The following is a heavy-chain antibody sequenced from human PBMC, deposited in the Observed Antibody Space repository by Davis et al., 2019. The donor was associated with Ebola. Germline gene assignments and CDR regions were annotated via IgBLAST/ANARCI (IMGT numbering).Heavy chain of an antibody. CDR1: GYTFTSYD. CDR2: IIPIFGTA. CDR3: ARGRGHYESSGGDF. D-gene: IGHD3-22*01. V-gene: IGHV1-69*05. Sequence: SVKVSCKASGYTFTSYDINWVRQATGQGLEWMGGIIPIFGTANYAQKFQGRVTMTRDTSTRTVYMELSSLRSEDTAVYYCARGRGHYESSGGDFWGQGTLVTVSS. J-gene: IGHJ4*02.